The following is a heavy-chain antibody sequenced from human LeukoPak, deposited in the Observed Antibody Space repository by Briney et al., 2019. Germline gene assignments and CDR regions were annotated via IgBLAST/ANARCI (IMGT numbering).Heavy chain of an antibody. CDR1: GFTFSSYG. J-gene: IGHJ4*02. V-gene: IGHV3-30*18. CDR2: ISYDGSNK. D-gene: IGHD6-13*01. Sequence: GGSLRLSCAASGFTFSSYGMHWVRQALGRGLEWAAVISYDGSNKYYADSVKGRFTISRDSSKNTVFLQMNGLRGDDTAVYYCAKESTAAVPDYWGQGTLVTVSS. CDR3: AKESTAAVPDY.